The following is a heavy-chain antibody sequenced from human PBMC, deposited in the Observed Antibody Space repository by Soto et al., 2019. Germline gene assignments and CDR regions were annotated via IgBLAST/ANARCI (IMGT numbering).Heavy chain of an antibody. CDR1: GYTFSDFA. D-gene: IGHD3-16*01. Sequence: QAHLEQSGAEVKKPGASVKVSCKASGYTFSDFAINWLRQASGQGPDWMGWMNAKSGDTFFAQRFQRKFNMTLEDTLSTAYKAVGSMTSDDPAMQYCARGNPFNYAGFDVWGQGTTGAVAS. J-gene: IGHJ6*02. V-gene: IGHV1-8*01. CDR3: ARGNPFNYAGFDV. CDR2: MNAKSGDT.